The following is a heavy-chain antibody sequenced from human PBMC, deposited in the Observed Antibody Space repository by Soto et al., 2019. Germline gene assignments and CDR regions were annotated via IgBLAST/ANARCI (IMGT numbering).Heavy chain of an antibody. D-gene: IGHD1-26*01. J-gene: IGHJ4*02. CDR1: GFTVSSNY. CDR3: ARDGRPLDY. CDR2: ISSISSTI. V-gene: IGHV3-11*01. Sequence: GGSLRLSCAASGFTVSSNYMSWVRQAPGKGLEWLSFISSISSTIDYANSVKGRFTVSRDNAENSLYLQMNSLRAEDTAVYYCARDGRPLDYWGQGTLVTVSS.